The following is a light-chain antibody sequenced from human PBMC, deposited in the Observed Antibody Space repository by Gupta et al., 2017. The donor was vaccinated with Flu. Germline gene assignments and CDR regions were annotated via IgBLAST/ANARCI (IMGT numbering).Light chain of an antibody. CDR3: QTWDSSSGDLV. Sequence: ASVARSGNKTAMNAESGYKQQPGTAPKLVVYEDRQRPSGMPEQYSGSNSGKTATLYITSVEAGDEDDYYCQTWDSSSGDLVFGGGTQLTVL. CDR1: KTAMNA. J-gene: IGLJ3*02. V-gene: IGLV3-21*02. CDR2: EDR.